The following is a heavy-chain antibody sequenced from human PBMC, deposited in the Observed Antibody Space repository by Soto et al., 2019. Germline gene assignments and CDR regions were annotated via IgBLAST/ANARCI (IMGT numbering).Heavy chain of an antibody. J-gene: IGHJ6*02. CDR3: ARDLPRITIFGVVMYYYGMDV. V-gene: IGHV3-30-3*01. D-gene: IGHD3-3*01. CDR2: ISYDGSNK. CDR1: GFTFSSYA. Sequence: LRLSCAASGFTFSSYAMHWVRQAPGKGLEWVAVISYDGSNKYYADSVKGRFTISRDNSKNTLYLQMNSLRAEDTAVYYCARDLPRITIFGVVMYYYGMDVWGQGTTVTVSS.